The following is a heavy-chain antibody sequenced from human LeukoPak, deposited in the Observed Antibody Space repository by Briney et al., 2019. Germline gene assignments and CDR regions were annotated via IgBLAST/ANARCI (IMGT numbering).Heavy chain of an antibody. CDR3: ARSYYDSSGYTGPYYYYGMDV. Sequence: SVKVSCKDSGGTFSSYAISWVRQAPGQGLEWMGGIIPIFGTANYAQKFQGRVTIAADESTSTAYMELSSLRSEDTAVYYCARSYYDSSGYTGPYYYYGMDVWGQGTTVTVSS. V-gene: IGHV1-69*13. J-gene: IGHJ6*02. CDR2: IIPIFGTA. D-gene: IGHD3-22*01. CDR1: GGTFSSYA.